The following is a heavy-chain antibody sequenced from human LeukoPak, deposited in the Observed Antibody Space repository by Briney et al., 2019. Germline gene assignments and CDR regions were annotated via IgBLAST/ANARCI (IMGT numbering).Heavy chain of an antibody. V-gene: IGHV1-69*13. D-gene: IGHD2-2*01. CDR3: ARGPENQLLWGYYWYFDL. CDR2: IIPIFGTA. CDR1: GGTFSSYA. Sequence: SVKVSCKASGGTFSSYAISWVRQAPGQGLEWMGGIIPIFGTANYAQKFQGRVTITADGSTSTAYMELSSLRSEDTAVYYCARGPENQLLWGYYWYFDLWGRGTLVTVSS. J-gene: IGHJ2*01.